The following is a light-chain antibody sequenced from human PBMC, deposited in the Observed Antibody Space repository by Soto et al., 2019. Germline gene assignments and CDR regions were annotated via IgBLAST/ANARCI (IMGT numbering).Light chain of an antibody. J-gene: IGKJ1*01. CDR1: HSIIDW. CDR3: QNCSVYSVK. CDR2: AAS. Sequence: DIQMTQSPSTLSSSVGDRVTITCRASHSIIDWLAWYQQKPGKAPKLLIYAASSLESGVPSRLSGSGSGTELPLTISSLQPNDFATHFSQNCSVYSVKFGQGTKVDI. V-gene: IGKV1-5*01.